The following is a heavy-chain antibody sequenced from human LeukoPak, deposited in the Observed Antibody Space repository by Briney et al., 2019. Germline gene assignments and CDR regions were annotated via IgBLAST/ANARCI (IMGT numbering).Heavy chain of an antibody. CDR2: ISYDGSNK. CDR3: AKVRFVDRSGWTQVLIDY. V-gene: IGHV3-30*18. CDR1: GFTFSSYG. Sequence: GGSLRLSCAASGFTFSSYGMHWVRQAPGKGLEWVAVISYDGSNKYYADSVKGRFTISRDNSKNTLYLQMNSLRAEDTAVYYCAKVRFVDRSGWTQVLIDYWGQGTLVTVSS. D-gene: IGHD6-19*01. J-gene: IGHJ4*02.